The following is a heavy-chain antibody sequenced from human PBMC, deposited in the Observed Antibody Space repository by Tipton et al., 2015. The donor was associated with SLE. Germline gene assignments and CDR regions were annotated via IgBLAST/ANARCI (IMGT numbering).Heavy chain of an antibody. J-gene: IGHJ3*02. Sequence: LRLSCTVSGGSISSSSYYWGWIRQPPGKGLEWIGSIYYSGSTYYNPSLKSRVTISVDTSKNQFSLEVRSVTAADTAVYYCARGEMDVFDIWGQGTVVSASS. CDR3: ARGEMDVFDI. CDR1: GGSISSSSYY. V-gene: IGHV4-39*07. CDR2: IYYSGST.